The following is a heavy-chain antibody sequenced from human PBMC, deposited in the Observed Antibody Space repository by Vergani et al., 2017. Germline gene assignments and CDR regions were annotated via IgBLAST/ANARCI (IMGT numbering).Heavy chain of an antibody. J-gene: IGHJ6*02. CDR1: GGTFGSHT. D-gene: IGHD2-15*01. CDR2: IYPSGGT. V-gene: IGHV1-69*08. Sequence: QVQLEQSGAEVKKPGSSVTVSCRASGGTFGSHTISWVRQAPGQGLEWVGKIYPSGGTNYAQKFQGRVTMTKDTSTSTVDMELSSLRSEDTAMYYCARDGSGGSPFAMDVWGQGTTVTVSS. CDR3: ARDGSGGSPFAMDV.